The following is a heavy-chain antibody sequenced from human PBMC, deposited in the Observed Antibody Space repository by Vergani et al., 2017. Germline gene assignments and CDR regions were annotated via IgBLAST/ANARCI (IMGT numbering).Heavy chain of an antibody. D-gene: IGHD3-10*01. V-gene: IGHV4-59*01. CDR3: ARDTFEYDSGSYDDTFDS. J-gene: IGHJ3*02. Sequence: QVQLQESGPGLVKPSETLSLTCSVSGGSISSNFWSWVRRPPGKGLEWIGYIHQSGRTNSNPSLKSRVTISIDTSKNRFSLRLSSVTTADTAVYYCARDTFEYDSGSYDDTFDSGGQGTMVIVSS. CDR2: IHQSGRT. CDR1: GGSISSNF.